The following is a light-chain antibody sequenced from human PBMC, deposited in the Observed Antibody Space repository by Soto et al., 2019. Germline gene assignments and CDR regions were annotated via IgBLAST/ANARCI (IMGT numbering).Light chain of an antibody. CDR2: KVS. J-gene: IGKJ2*01. CDR3: MQGTHWPPYT. V-gene: IGKV2-30*01. CDR1: QSLAYSDGNTY. Sequence: DVVMTQSPLSLPVTLGQPASISCRSSQSLAYSDGNTYLNWFQQRPGQSPRRLIYKVSNRDSGVPDRCSGSGSGTDFARKISRVEAEDVGVYYCMQGTHWPPYTFGPGTKLEIK.